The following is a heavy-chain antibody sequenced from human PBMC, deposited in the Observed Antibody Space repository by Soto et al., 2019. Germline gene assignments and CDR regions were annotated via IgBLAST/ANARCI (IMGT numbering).Heavy chain of an antibody. CDR2: INANNGDT. CDR3: ARWALTDYYIDY. V-gene: IGHV1-2*04. J-gene: IGHJ4*02. CDR1: GYTFTAYY. Sequence: QVQLVQSGAEVKKPGASVKVSCEASGYTFTAYYVHWARQAPGQGLGWMGWINANNGDTDYAQKFQGWVSMTRDTSISTVYMELSSLKSDDTAVYYCARWALTDYYIDYWGQGTLVTVSS. D-gene: IGHD3-9*01.